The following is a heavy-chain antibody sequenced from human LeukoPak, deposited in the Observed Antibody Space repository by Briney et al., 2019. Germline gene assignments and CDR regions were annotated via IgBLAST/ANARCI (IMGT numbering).Heavy chain of an antibody. V-gene: IGHV3-7*01. D-gene: IGHD1-1*01. J-gene: IGHJ4*02. CDR2: IKKDGSER. CDR3: ARGGWSGYFIY. Sequence: VANIKKDGSERSYVDSVRDRFTISRDNAKNSLYLQMNSLRAEDTAMYYCARGGWSGYFIYWGQGALVTVSS.